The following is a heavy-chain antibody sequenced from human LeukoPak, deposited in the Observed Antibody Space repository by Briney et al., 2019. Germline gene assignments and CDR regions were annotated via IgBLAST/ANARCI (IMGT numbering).Heavy chain of an antibody. D-gene: IGHD3-22*01. CDR2: ISSSGSTI. J-gene: IGHJ4*02. CDR3: AKDQYYDSSGYSYFDY. V-gene: IGHV3-11*04. CDR1: GFTFSDYY. Sequence: GGSLRLSCAASGFTFSDYYMSWIRQAPGKGLEWVSYISSSGSTIYYADSVKGRFTISRDNAKNSLYLQMNSLRAEDTAVYYCAKDQYYDSSGYSYFDYWGQGTLVTVSS.